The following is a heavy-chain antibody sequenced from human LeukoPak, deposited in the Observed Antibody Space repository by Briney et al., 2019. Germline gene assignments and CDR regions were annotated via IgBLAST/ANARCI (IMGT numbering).Heavy chain of an antibody. V-gene: IGHV3-11*01. CDR1: GFTFSDYH. D-gene: IGHD3-16*01. CDR3: ARRTVMTLPGWLRVVDL. CDR2: ISRSGGTM. Sequence: GGSLRLSCAASGFTFSDYHMNWIRQAPGKGLEWVAHISRSGGTMYYTDSVKGRFTISRDNAKNSLYLQMNSLRDEDTAVYYCARRTVMTLPGWLRVVDLWGQGTLVTVSS. J-gene: IGHJ5*02.